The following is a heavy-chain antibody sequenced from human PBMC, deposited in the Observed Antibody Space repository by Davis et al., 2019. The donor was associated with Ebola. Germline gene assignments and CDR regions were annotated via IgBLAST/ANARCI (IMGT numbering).Heavy chain of an antibody. CDR2: IYHSGST. J-gene: IGHJ4*02. Sequence: GSLRLSCAVSGGSISSSNWWSWVRQHPGKGLEWIGDIYHSGSTNYNPSLKSRVTISVDKSKNQFSLKLSSVTAADTAVYYCAKLGGYRDYWGQGTLVTVSS. CDR3: AKLGGYRDY. V-gene: IGHV4-4*02. CDR1: GGSISSSNW. D-gene: IGHD5-12*01.